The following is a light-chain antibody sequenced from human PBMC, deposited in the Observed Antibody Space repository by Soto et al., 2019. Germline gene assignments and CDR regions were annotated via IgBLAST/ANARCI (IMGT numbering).Light chain of an antibody. V-gene: IGLV2-8*01. CDR3: KSYAGSNTYV. CDR2: EVV. J-gene: IGLJ1*01. CDR1: KNDIGVYDF. Sequence: QSVLTQPPSASVSPGQSVTISCTGTKNDIGVYDFVSWYQHHPGKAPRLIIYEVVQRPSGVPDRFSGSKSGNTASRTVSGLQAADEADYFCKSYAGSNTYVFGSGTKVTVL.